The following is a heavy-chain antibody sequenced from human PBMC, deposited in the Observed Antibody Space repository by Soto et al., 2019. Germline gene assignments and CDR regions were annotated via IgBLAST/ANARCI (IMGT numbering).Heavy chain of an antibody. Sequence: SETLSLTCTVSGGSISSSSYYWGWIRQPPGKGLERIGSIYYSGSTYYNPSLKSRVTISVDTANNQFSLQLSSATAADTAVNYGVRLTDDIGLHRINATDFRGQGTLVT. V-gene: IGHV4-39*01. CDR1: GGSISSSSYY. D-gene: IGHD3-9*01. CDR2: IYYSGST. CDR3: VRLTDDIGLHRINATDF. J-gene: IGHJ4*02.